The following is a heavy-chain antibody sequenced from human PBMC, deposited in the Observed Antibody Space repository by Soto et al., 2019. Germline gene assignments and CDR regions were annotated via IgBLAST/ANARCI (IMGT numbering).Heavy chain of an antibody. V-gene: IGHV4-38-2*01. D-gene: IGHD3-10*01. Sequence: SETPSLTCSVSGDSITTPYYWGWLRQPPGKGLEWIANIYHSGGTYYNPSLRSRASISIDTSKNQFSLRLTAVTAADTAVYFCARWFGEPYNWCDPWGQGTMGTVSS. CDR2: IYHSGGT. CDR3: ARWFGEPYNWCDP. CDR1: GDSITTPYY. J-gene: IGHJ5*02.